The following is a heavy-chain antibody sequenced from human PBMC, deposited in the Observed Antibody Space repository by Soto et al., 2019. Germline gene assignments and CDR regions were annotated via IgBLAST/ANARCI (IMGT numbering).Heavy chain of an antibody. J-gene: IGHJ4*02. Sequence: GASVKVSCKASGYTFTGYYMHWVRQAPGQWLEWMGWINPNSGGTNYAQKFQGRVTMTRDTSISTAYMELSRLRSDDTAVYYCARSVVVVAAHDYWGQGTLVTVSS. CDR2: INPNSGGT. V-gene: IGHV1-2*02. CDR3: ARSVVVVAAHDY. D-gene: IGHD2-15*01. CDR1: GYTFTGYY.